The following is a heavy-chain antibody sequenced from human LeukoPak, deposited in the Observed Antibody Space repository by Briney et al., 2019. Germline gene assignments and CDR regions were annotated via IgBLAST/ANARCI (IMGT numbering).Heavy chain of an antibody. CDR1: GDSISSGGYS. CDR2: IYHTGYIDHSGSA. Sequence: SETLSLTCAVSGDSISSGGYSWSWIRQPPGKGLEWIGYIYHTGYIDHSGSAYYNPSLRNRVTISVDKSKNQFSLELSSVTVADTAVYYCVRCPLAIYDRSGYPRVWFDSWGQGTLVTVSS. J-gene: IGHJ5*01. V-gene: IGHV4-30-2*01. D-gene: IGHD3-22*01. CDR3: VRCPLAIYDRSGYPRVWFDS.